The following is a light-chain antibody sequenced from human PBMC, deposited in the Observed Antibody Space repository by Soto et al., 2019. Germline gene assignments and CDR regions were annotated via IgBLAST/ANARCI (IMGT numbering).Light chain of an antibody. CDR1: SIDVGANNF. Sequence: QSVLTQPPSASGSPGQSVTIYCTGTSIDVGANNFVSWYQQHPGKAPKLVIFEVNKRPSGVPDRFSGSKSGNTASLTVSGLQAEDEADYYCISYAGSTNFVFGTGTKLTVL. J-gene: IGLJ1*01. CDR2: EVN. V-gene: IGLV2-8*01. CDR3: ISYAGSTNFV.